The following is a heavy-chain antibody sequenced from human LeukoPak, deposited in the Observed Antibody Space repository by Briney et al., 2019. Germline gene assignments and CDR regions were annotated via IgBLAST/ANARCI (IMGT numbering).Heavy chain of an antibody. CDR1: GGSFSGYY. D-gene: IGHD4-17*01. CDR2: INHSGST. V-gene: IGHV4-34*01. CDR3: ARNPDYGDYVPLDY. J-gene: IGHJ4*02. Sequence: SETLSLTCAVYGGSFSGYYRSWIRQPPGKGLEWIGEINHSGSTNYNPSLKSRVTISVDTSKNQFSLKLSSVTAADTAVYYCARNPDYGDYVPLDYWGQGTLVTVSS.